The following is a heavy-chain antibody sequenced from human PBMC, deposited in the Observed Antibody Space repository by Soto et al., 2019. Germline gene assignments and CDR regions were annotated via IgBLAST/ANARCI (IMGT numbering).Heavy chain of an antibody. CDR2: ISYSGST. CDR1: GVSISTYY. D-gene: IGHD1-26*01. V-gene: IGHV4-59*01. J-gene: IGHJ6*02. Sequence: LSLTCSVSGVSISTYYWSWIRQPPGKGLEWIGYISYSGSTDYNPSLNPSLRSRVTIAVDTSKNQFSLKLNSVTAADTAVYYCARDGPLPVGSRDYYYYGLDVWGQGTTVTVSS. CDR3: ARDGPLPVGSRDYYYYGLDV.